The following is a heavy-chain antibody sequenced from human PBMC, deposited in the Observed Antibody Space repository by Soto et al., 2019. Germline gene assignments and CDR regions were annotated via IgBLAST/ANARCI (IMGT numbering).Heavy chain of an antibody. D-gene: IGHD3-22*01. Sequence: ASVKVSCKASGYTFTSYCLNWVRRAPGQGPEWMGRIASHDGSTVSAQSFQGRLTLTRDTFTNTAYLELGALTSDDTGLYFCWRNDGDDSTNFWGQGTLVTVSS. CDR2: IASHDGST. CDR1: GYTFTSYC. CDR3: WRNDGDDSTNF. J-gene: IGHJ4*02. V-gene: IGHV1-18*04.